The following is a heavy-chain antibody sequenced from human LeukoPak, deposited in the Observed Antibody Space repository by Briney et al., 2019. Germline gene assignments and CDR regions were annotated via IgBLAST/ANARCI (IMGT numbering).Heavy chain of an antibody. CDR1: GYTFTSYD. CDR3: ARGPPNWGHDY. D-gene: IGHD7-27*01. Sequence: ASVKVSCTASGYTFTSYDFNWVRQATGQRPEWMGWMSPNSGDTGYAQKFQDRVTMTRNTSISTAYMELSSLRSDDTAVYYCARGPPNWGHDYWGPGTLVTVSS. J-gene: IGHJ4*02. V-gene: IGHV1-8*01. CDR2: MSPNSGDT.